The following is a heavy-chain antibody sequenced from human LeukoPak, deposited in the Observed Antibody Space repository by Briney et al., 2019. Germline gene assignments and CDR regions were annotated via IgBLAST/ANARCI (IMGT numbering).Heavy chain of an antibody. J-gene: IGHJ4*02. CDR3: AKATFASSWNLYFDY. Sequence: PGGSLTLSWAASGFILSNYWMSWVSQVPGKGLEWVSTISSSGGSTYYADSVKGRFTISRDNSKSTVYLQMNSLRAEDTAVYYCAKATFASSWNLYFDYWGQGTLVTVSS. D-gene: IGHD6-13*01. CDR2: ISSSGGST. V-gene: IGHV3-23*01. CDR1: GFILSNYW.